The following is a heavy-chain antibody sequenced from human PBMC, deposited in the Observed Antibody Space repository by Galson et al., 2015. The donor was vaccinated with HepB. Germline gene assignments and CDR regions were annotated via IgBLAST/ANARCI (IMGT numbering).Heavy chain of an antibody. CDR1: GFPYSTSN. CDR3: ARDVPILGGAFDI. CDR2: IDSTSRAI. Sequence: LSCAASGFPYSTSNMVWFRQAAGKGLEWLSYIDSTSRAIYYADSVKGRFTVSRDNGQNSLSLQMNSLRVGDTAVYYCARDVPILGGAFDIWGQGTIVSVSA. D-gene: IGHD2-21*01. J-gene: IGHJ3*02. V-gene: IGHV3-48*01.